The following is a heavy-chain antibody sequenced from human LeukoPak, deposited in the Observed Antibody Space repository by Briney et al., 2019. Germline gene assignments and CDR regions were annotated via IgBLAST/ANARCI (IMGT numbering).Heavy chain of an antibody. CDR3: AKDRVGYRFAFDI. V-gene: IGHV3-9*01. D-gene: IGHD6-13*01. Sequence: QPGRSLRLSCAASGFIFDDYAMHWVRQAPGKGLEWVSGISWNSGSIGYADSVKGRFTISRDNAKNSLYLQMNSLRAEDTALYYCAKDRVGYRFAFDIWGQGTMVTVSS. J-gene: IGHJ3*02. CDR2: ISWNSGSI. CDR1: GFIFDDYA.